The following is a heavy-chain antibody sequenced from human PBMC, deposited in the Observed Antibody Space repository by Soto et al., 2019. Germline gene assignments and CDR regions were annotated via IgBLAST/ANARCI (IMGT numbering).Heavy chain of an antibody. J-gene: IGHJ5*02. CDR3: AREVEMPTVNWFDP. V-gene: IGHV4-59*01. CDR1: GGSISSYY. Sequence: PSETLSLTCTVSGGSISSYYWSWIRQPPGKGLEWIGYIYYSGSTNYNPSLKSRVTISVDTSKNQFSLKLSSVTAADTAVYYCAREVEMPTVNWFDPWGQGTLVTVSS. D-gene: IGHD4-4*01. CDR2: IYYSGST.